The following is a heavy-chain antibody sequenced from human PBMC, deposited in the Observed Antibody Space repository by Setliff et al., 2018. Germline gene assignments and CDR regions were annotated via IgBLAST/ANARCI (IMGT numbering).Heavy chain of an antibody. D-gene: IGHD3-10*01. J-gene: IGHJ5*01. CDR3: GRRQPVDYGLNSRYKNWFDY. Sequence: ASVKVSCKASGYTFSDYGISWVRLAPGHGLEWMGWISPYTGRTFYAPQFQDRVIMTTDTSTNTAYLDLRSLRSDDTAVYYCGRRQPVDYGLNSRYKNWFDYWGQGTLVTVSS. CDR1: GYTFSDYG. CDR2: ISPYTGRT. V-gene: IGHV1-18*01.